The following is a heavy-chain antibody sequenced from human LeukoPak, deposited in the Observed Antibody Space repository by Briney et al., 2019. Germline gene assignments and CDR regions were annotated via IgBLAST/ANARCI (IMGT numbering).Heavy chain of an antibody. CDR1: GYTFTSYG. V-gene: IGHV1-18*01. J-gene: IGHJ6*02. CDR2: ISTYNGNT. D-gene: IGHD3-10*02. CDR3: ARGKLSSKYYYYGMDV. Sequence: GASVKVSCKTSGYTFTSYGINWVRQAPGQGLEWMGWISTYNGNTNYAQKLQGRVTMTTDTSTSTAYMELRSLRSDDTAVYYCARGKLSSKYYYYGMDVWGQGTTVTVSS.